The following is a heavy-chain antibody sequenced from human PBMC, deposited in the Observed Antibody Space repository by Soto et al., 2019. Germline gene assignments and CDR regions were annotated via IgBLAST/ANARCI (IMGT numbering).Heavy chain of an antibody. Sequence: GASVKVSCKASGFTFTSSAMQWVRQARGQRLEWIGWIVVGSGNTNYAQKFQERVTTTRDMSTSTAYMELSSLRSEDTAVYYCAAPSPPIVVVGNDAFDIWGQGTMVTVSS. J-gene: IGHJ3*02. CDR1: GFTFTSSA. CDR3: AAPSPPIVVVGNDAFDI. V-gene: IGHV1-58*02. D-gene: IGHD2-15*01. CDR2: IVVGSGNT.